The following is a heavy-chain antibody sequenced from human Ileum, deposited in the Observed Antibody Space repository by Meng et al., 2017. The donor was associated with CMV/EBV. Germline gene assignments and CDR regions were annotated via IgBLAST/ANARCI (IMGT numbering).Heavy chain of an antibody. CDR2: ISYDGSNK. CDR1: GFTFSSYA. V-gene: IGHV3-30*04. D-gene: IGHD3-16*01. J-gene: IGHJ4*02. Sequence: SGFTFSSYAMPWVRQAPGKGLEWVAVISYDGSNKYYADSVKGRFTISRDNSKNTLYLQMNSLRAEDTAVYYCARLPRRGGSSLKDYWGQGTLVTVSS. CDR3: ARLPRRGGSSLKDY.